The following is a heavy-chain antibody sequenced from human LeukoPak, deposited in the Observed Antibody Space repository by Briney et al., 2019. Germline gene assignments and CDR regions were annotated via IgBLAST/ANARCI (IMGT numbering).Heavy chain of an antibody. V-gene: IGHV1-8*03. CDR3: ARESDDDAFDI. CDR2: MNPNSGNT. CDR1: GYTFTSYD. J-gene: IGHJ3*02. Sequence: ASVKVSCKASGYTFTSYDINWVRQATGQGLEWMGWMNPNSGNTGYAQKFQGRVTITRNTSISTAYMELSSLRSEDTAVYYCARESDDDAFDIWGQGTMVTVSS.